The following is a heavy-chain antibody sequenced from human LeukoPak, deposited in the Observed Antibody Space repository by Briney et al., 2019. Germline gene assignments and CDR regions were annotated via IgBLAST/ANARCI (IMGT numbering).Heavy chain of an antibody. CDR2: IYSRGST. CDR3: ARDQNDSSGYSDY. J-gene: IGHJ4*02. CDR1: GASISSSSSY. V-gene: IGHV4-39*07. D-gene: IGHD3-22*01. Sequence: PSETLSLTCTVSGASISSSSSYWGWIRQPPGKGLEWLGNIYSRGSTYYNPSLKSRVTISVDTSKNQFSLKLSSVTAADTAVYYCARDQNDSSGYSDYWGQGTLVTVSS.